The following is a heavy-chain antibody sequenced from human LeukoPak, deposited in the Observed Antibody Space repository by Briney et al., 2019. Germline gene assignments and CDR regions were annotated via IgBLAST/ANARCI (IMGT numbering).Heavy chain of an antibody. Sequence: SETLSLTCPVSGGSISSGGYYWSWIRQHPGKGLEWIGYIYYSGSTYYNPSLKSRVTISVDTSKNQFSLKLSSVTAADTAVYYCATHPPNDYGAVYFDYWGQGTLVTVSS. CDR1: GGSISSGGYY. D-gene: IGHD4-17*01. CDR3: ATHPPNDYGAVYFDY. J-gene: IGHJ4*02. V-gene: IGHV4-31*03. CDR2: IYYSGST.